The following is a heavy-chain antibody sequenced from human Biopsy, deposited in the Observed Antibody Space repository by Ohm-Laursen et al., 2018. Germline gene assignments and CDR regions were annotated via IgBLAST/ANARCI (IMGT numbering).Heavy chain of an antibody. V-gene: IGHV1-2*02. CDR3: ARDPYCSGGNCYSPLDH. D-gene: IGHD2-15*01. Sequence: SVKVSCKASGYTFSLYHIHWVRQAPGQGLEWMGWIDPDGGRTSFGQNFQGRVTMTSDTSTGTAYLELTRLRSDDTAVYYCARDPYCSGGNCYSPLDHWGQGTLVSVS. J-gene: IGHJ4*02. CDR2: IDPDGGRT. CDR1: GYTFSLYH.